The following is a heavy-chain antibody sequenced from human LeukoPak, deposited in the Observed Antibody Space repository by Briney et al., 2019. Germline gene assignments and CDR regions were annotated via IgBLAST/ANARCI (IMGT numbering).Heavy chain of an antibody. CDR2: IWSDGSND. V-gene: IGHV3-33*01. D-gene: IGHD6-19*01. J-gene: IGHJ4*02. Sequence: GSLRLSCTASGFNFGSDAMHWVRQAPGKGLEWVAFIWSDGSNDHYADSVKGRFTISRDNSKNTVCLQMNSLRVEDTAVYYCARDPSASGWSLSDWGQGTPVTVSS. CDR1: GFNFGSDA. CDR3: ARDPSASGWSLSD.